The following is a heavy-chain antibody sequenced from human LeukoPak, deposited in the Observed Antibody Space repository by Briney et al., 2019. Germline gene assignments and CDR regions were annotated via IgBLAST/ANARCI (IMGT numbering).Heavy chain of an antibody. CDR1: GGSISSGGYS. D-gene: IGHD4-23*01. Sequence: SQTLSLTCAVSGGSISSGGYSWSWIRQPPGKGLEWIGYIYHSGSTYYNPSLKSRVTISVDTSKNQFSLKLSSVTAADTAVYYCARLTPVEGFDYWGQGTLVTVSS. CDR2: IYHSGST. J-gene: IGHJ4*02. CDR3: ARLTPVEGFDY. V-gene: IGHV4-30-2*01.